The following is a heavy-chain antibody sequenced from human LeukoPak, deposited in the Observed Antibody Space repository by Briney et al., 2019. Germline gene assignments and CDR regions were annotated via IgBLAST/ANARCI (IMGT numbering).Heavy chain of an antibody. CDR2: IYYSGST. J-gene: IGHJ4*02. CDR1: GGSISGSSYY. V-gene: IGHV4-39*01. D-gene: IGHD3-10*01. Sequence: SSETLSLTCTVSGGSISGSSYYWGWIRQPPGKGLEWIGNIYYSGSTYYNPSLKSRVTIFVDTSKNQFSLKLSSVTAADTAVYYCARHYYGSGNFDYWGQGTLVTVSS. CDR3: ARHYYGSGNFDY.